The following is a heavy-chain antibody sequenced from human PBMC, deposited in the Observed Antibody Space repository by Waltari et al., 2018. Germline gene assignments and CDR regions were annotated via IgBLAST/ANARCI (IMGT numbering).Heavy chain of an antibody. V-gene: IGHV4-34*01. CDR2: INHSGST. Sequence: QVQLQQGGAGLLKPSETLSLTCAVYGGSFSGYYWSWIRQPTGKGLEWIEEINHSGSTTYIPSLNSRCTISVDTSKKNFSLNLSCVTAADTAVYYCARGLDSMTASLGYWGQGTLVTVSS. J-gene: IGHJ4*02. D-gene: IGHD3-9*01. CDR1: GGSFSGYY. CDR3: ARGLDSMTASLGY.